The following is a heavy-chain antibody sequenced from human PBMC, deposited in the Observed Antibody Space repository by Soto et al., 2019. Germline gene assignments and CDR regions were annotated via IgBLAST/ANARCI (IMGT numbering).Heavy chain of an antibody. D-gene: IGHD2-15*01. J-gene: IGHJ6*02. CDR2: IYYSGST. CDR3: AREIAATNYYYYGMDV. V-gene: IGHV4-61*01. Sequence: SETLSLTCTVSGGSVSSGSYYWGWIRQPPGKGLEWIGYIYYSGSTNYNPSLKSRVTISVDTSKNQFSLKLSSVTAADTAVYYCAREIAATNYYYYGMDVWGQGTTVTVSS. CDR1: GGSVSSGSYY.